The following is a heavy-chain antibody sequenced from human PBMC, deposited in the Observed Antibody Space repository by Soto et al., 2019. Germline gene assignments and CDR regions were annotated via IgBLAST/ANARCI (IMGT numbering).Heavy chain of an antibody. J-gene: IGHJ5*02. Sequence: GESLKISCKGSGYSFTTYWISWVRQMPGKGLEWMGRIDPTDSDTYYSPSFQGHVTFSADKSISTVYLQWSSLKASDTAMYYCATHEAQVDRRWFDPCGQGPLVTVYS. CDR3: ATHEAQVDRRWFDP. CDR2: IDPTDSDT. CDR1: GYSFTTYW. V-gene: IGHV5-10-1*01. D-gene: IGHD2-15*01.